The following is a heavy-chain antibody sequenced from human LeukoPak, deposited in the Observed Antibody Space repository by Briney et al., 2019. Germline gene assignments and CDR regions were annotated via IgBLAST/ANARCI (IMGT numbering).Heavy chain of an antibody. V-gene: IGHV3-23*01. CDR3: AKDTLGDFDMNWFDP. Sequence: GGSLRLSCAASGFTFSSYAMSWVRQAPGKGLEWVSAISGSGGSTYYADSVKGRFTISRDNSKNTLYLQMNSLRAEDMAVYYCAKDTLGDFDMNWFDPWGQGTLVTVSS. D-gene: IGHD3-16*01. CDR2: ISGSGGST. CDR1: GFTFSSYA. J-gene: IGHJ5*02.